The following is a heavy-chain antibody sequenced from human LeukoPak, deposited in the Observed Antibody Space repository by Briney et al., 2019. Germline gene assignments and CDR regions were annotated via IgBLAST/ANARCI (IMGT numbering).Heavy chain of an antibody. Sequence: PGGSLRLSCAASGFTFSSYAMSWVRQAPGKGLEWVSAISGSGGSTYYADSVKGRFTISRDNSKNTLYLQVNSLRAEDTAVYYCAKTNQQWLPYGMDVWGQGTTVTVSS. CDR3: AKTNQQWLPYGMDV. V-gene: IGHV3-23*01. J-gene: IGHJ6*02. CDR2: ISGSGGST. D-gene: IGHD6-19*01. CDR1: GFTFSSYA.